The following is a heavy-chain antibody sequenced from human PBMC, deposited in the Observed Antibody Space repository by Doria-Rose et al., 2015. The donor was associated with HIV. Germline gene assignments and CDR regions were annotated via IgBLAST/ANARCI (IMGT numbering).Heavy chain of an antibody. V-gene: IGHV3-9*01. Sequence: EVQLLESGGGLVQPGRSLRLSCVGSGFSFESYAMHWVRLAPGKGLEWVEGISWDSGAKGNADSVEGRFTISRDNAKESVYLEMRSLRPEDTAFYYCAKAPIIGPKYYFYMDVWGKGTSVTVSS. D-gene: IGHD3-3*01. CDR2: ISWDSGAK. CDR3: AKAPIIGPKYYFYMDV. J-gene: IGHJ6*03. CDR1: GFSFESYA.